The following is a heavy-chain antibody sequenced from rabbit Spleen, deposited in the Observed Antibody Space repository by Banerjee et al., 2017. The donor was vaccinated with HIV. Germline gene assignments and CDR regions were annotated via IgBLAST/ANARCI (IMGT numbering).Heavy chain of an antibody. CDR2: IYGGDGST. CDR1: GFSFSSSYY. J-gene: IGHJ6*01. Sequence: QSLEESGGDLVKPGASLTLTCTASGFSFSSSYYMWWVRQSPGKGLEWIACIYGGDGSTDYANWVNGRFTISKTSSTVDLKMTSLTVVDTATYFCARDTGSSFSSYGMDLWGPGTLVTVS. CDR3: ARDTGSSFSSYGMDL. D-gene: IGHD8-1*01. V-gene: IGHV1S40*01.